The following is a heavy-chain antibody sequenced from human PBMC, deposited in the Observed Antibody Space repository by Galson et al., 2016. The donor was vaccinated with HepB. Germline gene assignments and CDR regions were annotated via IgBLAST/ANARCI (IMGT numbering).Heavy chain of an antibody. CDR3: AGWVGAIDY. V-gene: IGHV2-70*04. Sequence: PALVKPTQTLTLTCTFSGFSLSTSGMRVSWIRQPPGKALEWLAHIDWDDDKFYSTSLKTRLTISKDTSKNQVVLTMTNMDPVDTATYYCAGWVGAIDYWGQGTLVTVSS. CDR2: IDWDDDK. D-gene: IGHD1-26*01. CDR1: GFSLSTSGMR. J-gene: IGHJ4*02.